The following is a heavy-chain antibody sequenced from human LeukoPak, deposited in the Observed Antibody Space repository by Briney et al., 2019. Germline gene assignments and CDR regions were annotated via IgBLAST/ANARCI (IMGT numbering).Heavy chain of an antibody. CDR2: ISGSGAST. D-gene: IGHD3-10*01. CDR1: RFTFSSYA. J-gene: IGHJ4*02. V-gene: IGHV3-23*01. Sequence: GGTLRLSCAASRFTFSSYAMSWVRQAPGKGLEWVSAISGSGASTYYADSVKGRFTISRDNSKNTLYLQMNSLRAEDTAVYYCAKVVVRGLIIAAEYYFDYWGQGTLVTVSS. CDR3: AKVVVRGLIIAAEYYFDY.